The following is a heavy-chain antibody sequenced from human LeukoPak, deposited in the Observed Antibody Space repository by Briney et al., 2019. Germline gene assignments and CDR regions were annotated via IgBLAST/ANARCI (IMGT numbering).Heavy chain of an antibody. CDR2: INPSSGGT. Sequence: ASVKVSCKASGYTFTGYYMHWVRQAPGQGLEWMGWINPSSGGTNYAQKFQGRVTMTRDTSISTAYMELSRLRSDDTAVYYCARGGYSGYKGAFDIWGQGTMVTVSS. CDR3: ARGGYSGYKGAFDI. V-gene: IGHV1-2*02. D-gene: IGHD5-12*01. CDR1: GYTFTGYY. J-gene: IGHJ3*02.